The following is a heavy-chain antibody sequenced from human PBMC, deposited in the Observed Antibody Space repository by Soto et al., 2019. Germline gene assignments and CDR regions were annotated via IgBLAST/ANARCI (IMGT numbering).Heavy chain of an antibody. D-gene: IGHD2-2*01. CDR3: ARDGDIVVVPAAIPYYGMDV. CDR2: ISAYNGNT. CDR1: GYTFTSYG. V-gene: IGHV1-18*01. J-gene: IGHJ6*02. Sequence: GASVKVSCKASGYTFTSYGISWLRQAAGQGLEWMGWISAYNGNTNYAQKPQGRVTMTTDTSTSTAYMELRSLRSDDTAVYYCARDGDIVVVPAAIPYYGMDVWGQGTTVTVSS.